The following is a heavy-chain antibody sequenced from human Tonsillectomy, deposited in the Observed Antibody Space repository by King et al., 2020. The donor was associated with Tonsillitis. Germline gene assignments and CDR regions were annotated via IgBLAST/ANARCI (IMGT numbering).Heavy chain of an antibody. V-gene: IGHV1-46*01. CDR1: GYTFTSYY. CDR3: ARVGAYCGGDCYSSPINYFDY. J-gene: IGHJ4*02. D-gene: IGHD2-21*02. CDR2: INPSGGST. Sequence: VQLVESGAEVKKPGASVKVSCKASGYTFTSYYMHWVRQAPGQGLEWMGIINPSGGSTSYAQKFQGRVTMTRDTSTSTVYMELSSLRSEDTAVYYCARVGAYCGGDCYSSPINYFDYWGQRTLVTVSS.